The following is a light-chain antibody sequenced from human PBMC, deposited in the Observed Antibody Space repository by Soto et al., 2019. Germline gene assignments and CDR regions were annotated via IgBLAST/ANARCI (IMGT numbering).Light chain of an antibody. CDR2: AAS. CDR3: QQSYSTPWT. V-gene: IGKV1-39*01. Sequence: DIQMTQSPSSLSASVGDRVTITCRAIQSISNYLNWYQQKPGKAPKLLIYAASSLQSGVPSRFSGSGSGTDFTLTISSLQPEDFATYYCQQSYSTPWTFGQGTKVDIK. J-gene: IGKJ1*01. CDR1: QSISNY.